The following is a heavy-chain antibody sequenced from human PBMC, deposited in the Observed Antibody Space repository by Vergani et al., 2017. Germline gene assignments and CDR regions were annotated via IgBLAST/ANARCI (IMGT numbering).Heavy chain of an antibody. CDR3: ARALEMAGRGAFDI. J-gene: IGHJ3*02. D-gene: IGHD5-24*01. CDR1: GFTFSSYS. CDR2: ISSSSSYI. V-gene: IGHV3-21*01. Sequence: EVQLVESGGGLVKPGGSLRLSCAASGFTFSSYSMNWVRQAPGKGLEWVSSISSSSSYIYYADSVKGRFTISRDNAKNSLYLQMNSLRAEDTAVYYCARALEMAGRGAFDIWGQGTMVTVSS.